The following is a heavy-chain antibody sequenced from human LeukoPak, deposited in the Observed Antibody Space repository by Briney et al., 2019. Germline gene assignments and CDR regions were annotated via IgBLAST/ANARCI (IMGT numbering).Heavy chain of an antibody. CDR2: IYTSGST. CDR3: AKDKHAVKYGDFDY. Sequence: SETLSLTCTVSGGSISSYYWSWIRQPAGKGLEWIGRIYTSGSTNYNPSLKSRVTMSVDTSKNQFSLKLSSVTAADTAVYYCAKDKHAVKYGDFDYWGQGTLVTVSS. V-gene: IGHV4-4*07. CDR1: GGSISSYY. J-gene: IGHJ4*02. D-gene: IGHD2-8*01.